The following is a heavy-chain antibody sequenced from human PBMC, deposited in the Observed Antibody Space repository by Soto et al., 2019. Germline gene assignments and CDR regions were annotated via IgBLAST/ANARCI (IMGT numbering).Heavy chain of an antibody. CDR2: IYYSGST. J-gene: IGHJ6*02. CDR1: GGSISSYY. Sequence: SETLSLTCTVSGGSISSYYWSWIRQPPGKGLEWIGYIYYSGSTNYNPSLKSRVTISVDTSKNQFSLKLSSVTAADTAVYYCARGYYYGSGSLPSYNGMDVWGQGTSVTVSS. CDR3: ARGYYYGSGSLPSYNGMDV. D-gene: IGHD3-10*01. V-gene: IGHV4-59*01.